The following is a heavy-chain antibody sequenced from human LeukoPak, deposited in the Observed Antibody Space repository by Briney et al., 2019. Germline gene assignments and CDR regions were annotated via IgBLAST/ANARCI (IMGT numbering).Heavy chain of an antibody. D-gene: IGHD5-18*01. CDR1: GGTFSSYA. CDR2: IIPIFGTA. V-gene: IGHV1-69*01. J-gene: IGHJ4*02. CDR3: ARGPGLPGPLDY. Sequence: ALVKVSCKASGGTFSSYAISWVRQAPGQGLEWMGGIIPIFGTANYAQKFQGRVTITADESTSTAYMELSSLRSEDTAVYYCARGPGLPGPLDYWGQGTLVTVSS.